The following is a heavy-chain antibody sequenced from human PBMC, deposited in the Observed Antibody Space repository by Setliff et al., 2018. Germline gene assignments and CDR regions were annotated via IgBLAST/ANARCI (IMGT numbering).Heavy chain of an antibody. Sequence: ASVKVSCKASGYTFTSYGISWVRQAPGQGLEWMGWISAYNGNTNYAQKLQGRVTMTTDTSTSTAYVELRSLRSDDTAVYYCARVSQYYYGSGSSSTVVDPWGQGTLVTVSS. D-gene: IGHD3-10*01. V-gene: IGHV1-18*01. CDR1: GYTFTSYG. CDR3: ARVSQYYYGSGSSSTVVDP. CDR2: ISAYNGNT. J-gene: IGHJ5*02.